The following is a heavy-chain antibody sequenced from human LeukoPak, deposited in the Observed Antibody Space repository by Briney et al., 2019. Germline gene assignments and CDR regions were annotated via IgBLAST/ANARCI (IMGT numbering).Heavy chain of an antibody. J-gene: IGHJ3*02. CDR1: GGSISSGGYS. V-gene: IGHV4-30-2*01. D-gene: IGHD4-23*01. Sequence: SQTLSLTCAVSGGSISSGGYSWSWSRQPPGKGLEWIGYIYHSGSTYYNPSLKSRVTISVDRSKNQFSLKLSSVTAADTAVYYCAREMMTTVADDAFDIWGQGTMVTVSS. CDR3: AREMMTTVADDAFDI. CDR2: IYHSGST.